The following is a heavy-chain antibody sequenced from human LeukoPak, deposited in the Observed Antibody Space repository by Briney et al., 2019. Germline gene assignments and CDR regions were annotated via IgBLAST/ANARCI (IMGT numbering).Heavy chain of an antibody. CDR3: ARSIAVAGTPARLFDY. J-gene: IGHJ4*02. V-gene: IGHV4-39*01. Sequence: WVRQAPGKGLEWIGSFYYSGSTYYNPSLKSRVTISVDTSKNQFSLKLSSVTAADTAFYYCARSIAVAGTPARLFDYWGQGTLVTVSS. CDR2: FYYSGST. D-gene: IGHD6-19*01.